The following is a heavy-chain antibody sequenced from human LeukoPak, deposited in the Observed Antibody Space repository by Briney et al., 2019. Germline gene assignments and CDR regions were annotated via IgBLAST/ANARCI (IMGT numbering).Heavy chain of an antibody. CDR3: AKDTIPYGRSYYYMDV. V-gene: IGHV3-43*02. CDR2: ISGDGGST. Sequence: PGGSLRLSCAAYAFTFDDYAMHWVRHAPGKGLEWVSLISGDGGSTYYADSVKGRFTVSRDNSKNSLYLHMSSLRTEDTALFYCAKDTIPYGRSYYYMDVWGKGATVTVSS. J-gene: IGHJ6*03. CDR1: AFTFDDYA. D-gene: IGHD3-10*01.